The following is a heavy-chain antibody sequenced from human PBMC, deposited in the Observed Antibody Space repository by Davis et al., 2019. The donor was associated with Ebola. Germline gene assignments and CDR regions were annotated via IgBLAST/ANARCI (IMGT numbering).Heavy chain of an antibody. CDR2: ISSSSSYT. V-gene: IGHV3-11*06. Sequence: PGGSLRLSCVASGFTFSDFWMHWVRQAPGKGLEWVSYISSSSSYTNYADSVKGRFTISRDNAKNSLYLQMNSLRAEDTAVYYCVGDYGDWGWDWGQGTLVTVSS. CDR3: VGDYGDWGWD. J-gene: IGHJ4*02. D-gene: IGHD4-17*01. CDR1: GFTFSDFW.